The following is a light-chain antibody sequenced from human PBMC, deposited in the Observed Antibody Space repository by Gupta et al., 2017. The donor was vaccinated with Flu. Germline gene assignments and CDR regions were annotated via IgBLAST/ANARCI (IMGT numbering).Light chain of an antibody. V-gene: IGLV6-57*03. Sequence: NFMLTQPHSVSESPGKTVPISCTRSSGSIADNYVQWYQQRPGSAPTAVIYEDDLRPSGVPDRFSGSIDSSSNSASLTISGLKTEDEADYYCQSYDTTNQVFGGGTKVTVL. CDR2: EDD. CDR3: QSYDTTNQV. J-gene: IGLJ3*02. CDR1: SGSIADNY.